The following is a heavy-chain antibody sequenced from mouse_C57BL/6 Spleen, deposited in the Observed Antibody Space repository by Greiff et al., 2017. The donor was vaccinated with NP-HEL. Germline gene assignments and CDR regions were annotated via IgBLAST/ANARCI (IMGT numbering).Heavy chain of an antibody. J-gene: IGHJ2*01. V-gene: IGHV5-9*01. CDR1: GFTFSSYT. D-gene: IGHD2-4*01. CDR3: ARHHYDYDVYYFDY. Sequence: EVKLMESGGGLVKPGGSLKLSCAASGFTFSSYTMSWVRQTPEKRLEWVATISGGGGNTYYPDSVKGRFTISRDNAKNTLYLQMSSLRSEDTALYYCARHHYDYDVYYFDYWGQGTTLTVSS. CDR2: ISGGGGNT.